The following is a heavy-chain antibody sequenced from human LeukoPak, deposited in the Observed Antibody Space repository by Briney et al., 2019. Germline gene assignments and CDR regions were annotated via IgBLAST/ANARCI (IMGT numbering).Heavy chain of an antibody. Sequence: SETLSLTCTVSGGSINNYYWSWIRQPPGKGLEWIGEIHHSGITNHNPSLKSRVTISIDTSKNHFSLKLTSVTAADTAVYYCARTITSNWFDPWGQGTLVTVFS. CDR3: ARTITSNWFDP. J-gene: IGHJ5*02. CDR1: GGSINNYY. CDR2: IHHSGIT. V-gene: IGHV4-34*01.